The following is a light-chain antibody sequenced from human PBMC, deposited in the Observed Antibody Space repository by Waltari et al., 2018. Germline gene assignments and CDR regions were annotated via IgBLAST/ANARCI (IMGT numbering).Light chain of an antibody. CDR1: QSVSRN. CDR3: QQYNNWPRT. V-gene: IGKV3-15*01. CDR2: GAS. J-gene: IGKJ1*01. Sequence: EIVMTQSPATLSVSPGERATLTCRASQSVSRNLAWYQQKPGQAPRLLIYGASTRATGIPARFSGSGSGTEFTLTIRSLQSEDFAVYYCQQYNNWPRTFGQGTKVEIK.